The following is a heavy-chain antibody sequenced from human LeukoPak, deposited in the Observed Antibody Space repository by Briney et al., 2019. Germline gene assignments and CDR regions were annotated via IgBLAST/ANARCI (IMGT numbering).Heavy chain of an antibody. J-gene: IGHJ4*02. D-gene: IGHD4-23*01. CDR2: IIPILGIA. Sequence: SVKVSCKASGGTFSSYAISWVRQAPGQGLEWMGRIIPILGIANYAQKFQGRVTITADKSTSTAYMELSSLRSEDTAVYYCAREDGGNSPFDYWGQGTLVTVSS. CDR3: AREDGGNSPFDY. CDR1: GGTFSSYA. V-gene: IGHV1-69*04.